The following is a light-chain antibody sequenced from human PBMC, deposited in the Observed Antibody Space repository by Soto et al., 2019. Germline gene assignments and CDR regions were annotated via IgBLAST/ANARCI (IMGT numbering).Light chain of an antibody. CDR3: QQYKVYPYT. CDR1: QGIKNN. Sequence: DIQMTQSPSSLSASAGDRVTITCRASQGIKNNLAWYQQKPGEVPKLLIYAASTLQSGVPSRFSGSGSGTDFTLTISSLRPDDFATFYCQQYKVYPYTFGQGTRL. CDR2: AAS. V-gene: IGKV1-27*01. J-gene: IGKJ2*01.